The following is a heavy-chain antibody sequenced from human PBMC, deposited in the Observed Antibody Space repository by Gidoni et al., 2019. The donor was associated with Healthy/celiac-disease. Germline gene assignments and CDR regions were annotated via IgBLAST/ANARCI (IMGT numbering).Heavy chain of an antibody. J-gene: IGHJ5*02. Sequence: QVQLVQSGAEVKKPGASVKVSCKASGYTFTSYYMHWVRQAPGQGLEWMGIINPSGGSTSYAQKFQGRVTMTRDTSSSTVYMELSSLRSEDTAVYYCASSPVDFWSGYDLDPWGQGTLVTVSS. CDR1: GYTFTSYY. CDR3: ASSPVDFWSGYDLDP. CDR2: INPSGGST. D-gene: IGHD3-3*01. V-gene: IGHV1-46*01.